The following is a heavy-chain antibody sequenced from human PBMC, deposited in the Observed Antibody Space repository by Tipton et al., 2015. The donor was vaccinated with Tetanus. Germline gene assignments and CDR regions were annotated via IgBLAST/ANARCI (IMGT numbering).Heavy chain of an antibody. J-gene: IGHJ2*01. V-gene: IGHV4-4*07. D-gene: IGHD2-21*01. Sequence: TLSLTCNVSGGSISSSYWSWIRQPAGKGLEWIGRIYTDVHTRESTTYNPSLKNRAPMSVDTSKNQLSPKLTSMTAADTAVYYCARRGDNWFFDLWGRGTLVTVSS. CDR1: GGSISSSY. CDR2: IYTDVHTREST. CDR3: ARRGDNWFFDL.